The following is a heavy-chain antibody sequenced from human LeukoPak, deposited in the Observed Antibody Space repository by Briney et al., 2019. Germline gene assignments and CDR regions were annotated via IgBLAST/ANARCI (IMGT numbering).Heavy chain of an antibody. CDR3: ARGDSAYDLFGHIDY. V-gene: IGHV1-69*13. D-gene: IGHD5-12*01. Sequence: SVKVSCKASGGTFSNYAISWVRQAPGQGLEWMGGIILIFGTANYAQKFQGRVTITADESTSTAYMELSSLRSEDTAVYYCARGDSAYDLFGHIDYWGQGTLVTVSS. J-gene: IGHJ4*02. CDR2: IILIFGTA. CDR1: GGTFSNYA.